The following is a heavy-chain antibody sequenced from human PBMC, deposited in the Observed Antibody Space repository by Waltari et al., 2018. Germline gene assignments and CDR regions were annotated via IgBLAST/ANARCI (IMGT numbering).Heavy chain of an antibody. D-gene: IGHD6-19*01. CDR3: AGGGGSRGWYLGGSTLDY. J-gene: IGHJ4*02. CDR2: IYYSGTT. Sequence: QVQLQESGPGLVKPPETLSLTCNVSGGSINNYYWSWIRQPPGKGLEWIGHIYYSGTTDYNPPRRSRVTISVATSKNQVSLKLKSVAAADTAVYDCAGGGGSRGWYLGGSTLDYWGQGTLVTVSS. CDR1: GGSINNYY. V-gene: IGHV4-59*01.